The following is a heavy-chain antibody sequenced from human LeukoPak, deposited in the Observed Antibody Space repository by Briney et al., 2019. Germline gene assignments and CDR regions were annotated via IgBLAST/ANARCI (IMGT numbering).Heavy chain of an antibody. Sequence: SVKVSCKASGGTFSSYAISWVRQAPGQGLEWMGGIIPIFGTANYAQKFQGRVTITADESTSTAYMELSSLGSEETAVYYCARDDGDYLVDYWGQGTLVTVSS. J-gene: IGHJ4*02. V-gene: IGHV1-69*01. CDR1: GGTFSSYA. D-gene: IGHD4-17*01. CDR3: ARDDGDYLVDY. CDR2: IIPIFGTA.